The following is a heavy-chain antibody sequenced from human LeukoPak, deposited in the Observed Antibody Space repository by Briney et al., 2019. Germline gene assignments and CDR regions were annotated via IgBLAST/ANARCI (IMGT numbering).Heavy chain of an antibody. V-gene: IGHV3-7*03. CDR2: INEDGSEK. CDR1: GFTFSSYW. CDR3: ARRRDFIDY. J-gene: IGHJ4*02. D-gene: IGHD3/OR15-3a*01. Sequence: PGGSLTLSCAASGFTFSSYWMSWVRQAPGKGLEWVANINEDGSEKYYVASVKGRFTISRDNAKNSLYLQMSSLRAEDTAVYYCARRRDFIDYWGQGTLVTVSS.